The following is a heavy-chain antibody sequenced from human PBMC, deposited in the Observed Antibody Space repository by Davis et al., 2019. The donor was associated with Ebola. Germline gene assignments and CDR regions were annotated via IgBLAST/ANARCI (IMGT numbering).Heavy chain of an antibody. CDR1: GYTFTSYG. V-gene: IGHV1-18*01. CDR3: ARDRPRDGYNSRSYYYGMDV. CDR2: ISAYNGNT. J-gene: IGHJ6*02. D-gene: IGHD5-24*01. Sequence: ASVKVSCKASGYTFTSYGISWVRQAPGQGLEWMGWISAYNGNTNYAQKLQGRVTMTTDTSTSTAYMELRSLRSDDTAVYYCARDRPRDGYNSRSYYYGMDVWGQGTTVTVSS.